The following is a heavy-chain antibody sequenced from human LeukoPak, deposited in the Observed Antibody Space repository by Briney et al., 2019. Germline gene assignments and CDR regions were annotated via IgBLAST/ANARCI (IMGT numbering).Heavy chain of an antibody. CDR2: IIPILGIA. J-gene: IGHJ5*02. Sequence: SVKVSCKASGGTFSSYAISWVRQAPGQGLEWMGRIIPILGIANYAQKFQGRVTITADKSTSTAYMELSSLRSEDTAVYYCARDPGGLLWFGELLGWFDPWGQGTLVTVSS. D-gene: IGHD3-10*01. V-gene: IGHV1-69*04. CDR1: GGTFSSYA. CDR3: ARDPGGLLWFGELLGWFDP.